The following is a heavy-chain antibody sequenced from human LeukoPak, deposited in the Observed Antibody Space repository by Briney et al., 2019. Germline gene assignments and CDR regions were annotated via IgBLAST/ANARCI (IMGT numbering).Heavy chain of an antibody. CDR3: ARGIVGATLGGDV. CDR1: GGSISSYY. J-gene: IGHJ6*02. D-gene: IGHD1-26*01. CDR2: IYYSGST. V-gene: IGHV4-59*01. Sequence: SETLSLTCTVSGGSISSYYWSWIRQPPGKGLEWIGYIYYSGSTNYNPSLKSRVTISVDTSKNQFSLKLSSVTAADTAVYYYARGIVGATLGGDVWGQGTTVTVSS.